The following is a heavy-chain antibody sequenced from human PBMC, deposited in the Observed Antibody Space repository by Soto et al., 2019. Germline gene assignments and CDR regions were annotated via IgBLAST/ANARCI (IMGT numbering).Heavy chain of an antibody. CDR3: ARTKKMATCFDY. D-gene: IGHD5-12*01. V-gene: IGHV4-59*01. CDR1: GGSISSYY. Sequence: SETLSLTCPASGGSISSYYWSWIRQPPGKGLEWIGNIYYSGSTNYNPSLKSRVTISVDTSKNHFSLKLSSVTAADTAVYYCARTKKMATCFDYWGQGTLVTVSS. J-gene: IGHJ4*02. CDR2: IYYSGST.